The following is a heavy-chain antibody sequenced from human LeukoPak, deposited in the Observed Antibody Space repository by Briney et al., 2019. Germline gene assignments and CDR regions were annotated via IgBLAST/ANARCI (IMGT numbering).Heavy chain of an antibody. V-gene: IGHV3-23*01. J-gene: IGHJ4*02. CDR1: AFPFSTYV. D-gene: IGHD1-14*01. CDR3: ASQRGGI. CDR2: ISGDGART. Sequence: PGGSLRLSCAASAFPFSTYVMSWVRQAPGGGLEWISSISGDGARTYYTNSVKGRLTISRDNPKNTLFLQVNSLRVEDTAVYYCASQRGGIWGQGTLVTVSS.